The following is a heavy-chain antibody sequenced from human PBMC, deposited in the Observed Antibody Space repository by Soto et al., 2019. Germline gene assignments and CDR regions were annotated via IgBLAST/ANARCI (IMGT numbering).Heavy chain of an antibody. J-gene: IGHJ1*01. D-gene: IGHD3-16*01. Sequence: EVQLVESGGGLVKPGGSLRLSCAASGFTFSNAWLSWVRQAPGKGLDWGGRIKSKTAGGTTDYAAPVKGRFTISRDDSKNTLYLQMNSLKNEDTAVYYCATRPTFSYVGPEKYLQHWGQGTLVTVSS. CDR1: GFTFSNAW. CDR3: ATRPTFSYVGPEKYLQH. V-gene: IGHV3-15*01. CDR2: IKSKTAGGTT.